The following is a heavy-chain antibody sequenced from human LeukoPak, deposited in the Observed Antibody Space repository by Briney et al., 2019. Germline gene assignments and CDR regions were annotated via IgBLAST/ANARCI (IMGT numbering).Heavy chain of an antibody. V-gene: IGHV3-23*01. D-gene: IGHD3-10*01. Sequence: ETLSLTCTVSGGSISSYYWSWIRQPPGKGLEWVSAISGSGGSTYYADSVKGRFTISRDNSKNTLYLQMNSLRAEDTAVYYCARSLEGRLLWFGELPIHWFDPWGQGTLVTVSS. CDR1: GGSISSYY. J-gene: IGHJ5*02. CDR3: ARSLEGRLLWFGELPIHWFDP. CDR2: ISGSGGST.